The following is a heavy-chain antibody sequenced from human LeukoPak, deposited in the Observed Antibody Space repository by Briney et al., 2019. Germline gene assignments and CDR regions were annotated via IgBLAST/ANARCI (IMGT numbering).Heavy chain of an antibody. CDR2: ISYDGSNK. J-gene: IGHJ4*02. CDR3: ASRGYCSSTSCSKHFEY. D-gene: IGHD2-2*01. CDR1: GFTFSSYA. Sequence: GGSLRLSCAASGFTFSSYAMHWVRQAPGKGLEWGAVISYDGSNKYYADSVKGRFTISRDNSKNTLYLQMNSLRAEDTAVYYCASRGYCSSTSCSKHFEYWGQGTLVTVSS. V-gene: IGHV3-30*04.